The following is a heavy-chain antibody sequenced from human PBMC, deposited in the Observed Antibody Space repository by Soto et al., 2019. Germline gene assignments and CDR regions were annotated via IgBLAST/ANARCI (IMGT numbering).Heavy chain of an antibody. Sequence: SETLSLTCTVSGGSISSYYWSWIRQPPGKGLEWIGYIYYSGSTNYNPSLKSRVTISVDTSKNQFSLKLSSVTAADTAVYYCARHAGVGYCSSTSCLNWFDPWGQGTLVTVSS. CDR2: IYYSGST. J-gene: IGHJ5*02. V-gene: IGHV4-59*08. CDR3: ARHAGVGYCSSTSCLNWFDP. CDR1: GGSISSYY. D-gene: IGHD2-2*01.